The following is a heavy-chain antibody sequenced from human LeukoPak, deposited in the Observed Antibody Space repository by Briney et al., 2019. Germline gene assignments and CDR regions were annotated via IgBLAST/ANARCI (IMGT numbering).Heavy chain of an antibody. V-gene: IGHV3-48*03. CDR1: GFTFSSYE. J-gene: IGHJ4*02. CDR2: ISSGGSTI. CDR3: ARKYYGSVDY. D-gene: IGHD3-10*01. Sequence: GGSLRLTCAASGFTFSSYEMNWVRPARAKGLEWVSYISSGGSTIYYADSVKGRFTISRDNAKKSLYLQMNSLRADDTAVYYCARKYYGSVDYWGQGTLVTVSS.